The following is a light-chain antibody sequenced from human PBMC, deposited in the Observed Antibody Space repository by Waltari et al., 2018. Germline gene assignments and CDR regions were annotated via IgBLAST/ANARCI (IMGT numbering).Light chain of an antibody. J-gene: IGKJ4*01. CDR1: QSVSTF. CDR2: DAS. CDR3: QQRSSWPRLT. Sequence: EIVLTQSPATLSLSPGERATLSCRASQSVSTFLFWSQQKPGQSPRRLIYDASTRASGTPARFSGSGSGRDFTLTISSLEPEDFAVYYCQQRSSWPRLTFGGGTKVEI. V-gene: IGKV3-11*02.